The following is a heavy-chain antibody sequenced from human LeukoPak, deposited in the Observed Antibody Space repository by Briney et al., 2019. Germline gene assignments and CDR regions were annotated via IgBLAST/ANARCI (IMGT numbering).Heavy chain of an antibody. CDR2: ISWNSGSI. J-gene: IGHJ4*02. V-gene: IGHV3-9*01. CDR1: GFTFDDYA. CDR3: AKGSVLYEGPSLDY. Sequence: GGSLRLSCAASGFTFDDYAMPWVRQAPGKGLEWVSGISWNSGSIGYADSVKGRFTISRDNAKNSLYLQMNSLRAEDTALYYCAKGSVLYEGPSLDYWGQGTLVTVSS. D-gene: IGHD2-21*01.